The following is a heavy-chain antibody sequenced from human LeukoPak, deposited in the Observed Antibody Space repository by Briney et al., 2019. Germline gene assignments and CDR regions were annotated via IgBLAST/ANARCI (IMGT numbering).Heavy chain of an antibody. Sequence: PGGSLRLSCAASGFTFSSYGMHWVRQAPGKGLEWVAVISYDGSNKYYADSVKGRFTISRDNSKNTLYLRMNSLRAEDTAVYYCAKDRGSCYYYYYGMDVWGQGTTVTVSS. D-gene: IGHD2-15*01. CDR1: GFTFSSYG. V-gene: IGHV3-30*18. CDR2: ISYDGSNK. J-gene: IGHJ6*02. CDR3: AKDRGSCYYYYYGMDV.